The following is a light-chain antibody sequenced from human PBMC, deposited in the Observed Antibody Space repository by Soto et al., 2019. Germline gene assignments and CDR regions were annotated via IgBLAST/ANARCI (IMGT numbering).Light chain of an antibody. CDR1: QSVSSN. V-gene: IGKV3-20*01. J-gene: IGKJ5*01. Sequence: EIVMTQSPATLSVSPGEIATLSFSASQSVSSNLAWYQQKPGQAPRLLIYGASSRATGIPDRFSGSGSGTDFTLTISRLEPEDFAVYYCQQYGSSPPITFGQGTRLEI. CDR2: GAS. CDR3: QQYGSSPPIT.